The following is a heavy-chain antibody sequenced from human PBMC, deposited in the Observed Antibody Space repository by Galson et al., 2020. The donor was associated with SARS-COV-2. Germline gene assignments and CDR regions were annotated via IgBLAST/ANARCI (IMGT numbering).Heavy chain of an antibody. D-gene: IGHD3-16*01. Sequence: ETSETLSLTCTVSGGSNTGYYWSWIRQPPGKRLEWIGYIYDTGHTNYNPSLKSRVTISIDMSKNQFSLRLKSVTAADTAMYYCARESGDLGHLGPRYFDPWGRGTLVIVSS. CDR3: ARESGDLGHLGPRYFDP. J-gene: IGHJ2*01. CDR2: IYDTGHT. V-gene: IGHV4-59*01. CDR1: GGSNTGYY.